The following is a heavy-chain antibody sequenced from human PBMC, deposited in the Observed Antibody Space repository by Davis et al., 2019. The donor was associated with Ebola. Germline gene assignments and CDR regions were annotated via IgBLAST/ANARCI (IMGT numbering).Heavy chain of an antibody. CDR2: ISSSSSYI. J-gene: IGHJ6*02. CDR3: ARALWFRELSYYYYGMDV. Sequence: GESLKISCAASGFTFSNAWMSWVRQAPGKGLEWVSSISSSSSYIYYADSVKGRFTISRDNAKNSLYLQMNSLRAEDTAVYYCARALWFRELSYYYYGMDVWGQGTTVTVSS. CDR1: GFTFSNAW. V-gene: IGHV3-21*01. D-gene: IGHD3-10*01.